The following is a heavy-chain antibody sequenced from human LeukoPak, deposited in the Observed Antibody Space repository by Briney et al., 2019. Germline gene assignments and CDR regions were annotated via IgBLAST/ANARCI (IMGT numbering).Heavy chain of an antibody. CDR3: ARDVAGRRDGYNFDY. CDR2: INPSGGST. CDR1: GYTFTSYY. J-gene: IGHJ4*02. Sequence: GASVKVSCKASGYTFTSYYMHWVRQTPGQGLEWMGIINPSGGSTSYAQKFQGRVTMTRDTSTSTVYMELSSLRSEDTAVYYCARDVAGRRDGYNFDYWGQGTLVTVSS. V-gene: IGHV1-46*01. D-gene: IGHD5-24*01.